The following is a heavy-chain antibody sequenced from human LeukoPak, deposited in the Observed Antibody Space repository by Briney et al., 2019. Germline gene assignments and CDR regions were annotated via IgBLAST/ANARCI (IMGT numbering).Heavy chain of an antibody. D-gene: IGHD1-26*01. Sequence: SETLSLTCALYGGTFSRYYWSWIRHKLGESLEWVGEVKQIGTPSYNPTLTSRVTISVDTPKSQFSLKLPSVTAADTAVYYCARKNPRTNIVGAVPRHCFDPWGQGTLVTVSS. CDR2: VKQIGTP. V-gene: IGHV4-34*01. CDR1: GGTFSRYY. CDR3: ARKNPRTNIVGAVPRHCFDP. J-gene: IGHJ5*02.